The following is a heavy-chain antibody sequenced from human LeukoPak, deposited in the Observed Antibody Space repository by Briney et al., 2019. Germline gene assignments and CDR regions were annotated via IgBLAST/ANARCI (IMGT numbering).Heavy chain of an antibody. D-gene: IGHD6-6*01. J-gene: IGHJ4*02. CDR3: ARVSGSIAARLPSDY. Sequence: ASVKVSCKASGYTFTGYYMHWVRQAPGQGLERMGWISAYNGNTNYAQKLQGRVTMTTDTSTSTAYMELRSLRSDDTAVYYCARVSGSIAARLPSDYWGQGTLVTVSS. CDR1: GYTFTGYY. V-gene: IGHV1-18*04. CDR2: ISAYNGNT.